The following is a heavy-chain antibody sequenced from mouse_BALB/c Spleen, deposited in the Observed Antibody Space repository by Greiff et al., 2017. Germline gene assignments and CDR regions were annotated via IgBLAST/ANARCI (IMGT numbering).Heavy chain of an antibody. J-gene: IGHJ4*01. D-gene: IGHD2-3*01. CDR1: GFTFSSYT. CDR2: ISNGGGST. Sequence: DVKLVESGGGLVQPGGSLKLSCAASGFTFSSYTMSWVRQTPEKRLEWVAYISNGGGSTYYPDTVKGRFTISRDNAKNTLYLQMSSLKSEDTAMYYCARLDGYYFYAMDYWGQGTSVTVSS. CDR3: ARLDGYYFYAMDY. V-gene: IGHV5-12-2*01.